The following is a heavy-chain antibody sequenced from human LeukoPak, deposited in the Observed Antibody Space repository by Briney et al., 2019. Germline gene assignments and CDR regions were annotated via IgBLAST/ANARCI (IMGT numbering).Heavy chain of an antibody. CDR1: GGSFSGYY. Sequence: PSETLSLTCAVYGGSFSGYYWSWIRQPPGKGLEWIGEVNHSGSTKYSPSLKSRVTISVDTSKNQFSLKLSSVTAADTAVYYCARGFGSSWYFGMKNWGQGTLVTVSS. D-gene: IGHD6-13*01. CDR3: ARGFGSSWYFGMKN. J-gene: IGHJ4*02. V-gene: IGHV4-34*01. CDR2: VNHSGST.